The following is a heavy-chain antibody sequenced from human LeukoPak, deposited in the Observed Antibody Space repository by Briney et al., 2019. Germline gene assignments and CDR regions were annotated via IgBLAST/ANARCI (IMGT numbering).Heavy chain of an antibody. V-gene: IGHV3-23*01. D-gene: IGHD3-22*01. CDR3: AKDHHYYDSSGIDY. J-gene: IGHJ4*02. Sequence: LSPSGDILYYVDSVKGQFTISRDNSKNTLYLQMNSLRAEDTAVYYCAKDHHYYDSSGIDYWGQGTLVTVSS. CDR2: LSPSGDIL.